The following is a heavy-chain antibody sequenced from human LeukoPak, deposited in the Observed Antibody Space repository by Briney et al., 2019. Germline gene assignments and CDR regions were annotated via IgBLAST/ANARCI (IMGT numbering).Heavy chain of an antibody. CDR1: GFTFSSYS. V-gene: IGHV3-21*01. J-gene: IGHJ3*02. CDR2: ISSSSSYI. D-gene: IGHD2-8*02. CDR3: ARASNALVAIDAFDI. Sequence: GGSLRLSCAASGFTFSSYSMNWVRQAPGKGLEWVSSISSSSSYIYYADSVKGRFTIYSDNAKNSLYLQMNSLRAEDTAVYYCARASNALVAIDAFDIWGQGAMVTVSS.